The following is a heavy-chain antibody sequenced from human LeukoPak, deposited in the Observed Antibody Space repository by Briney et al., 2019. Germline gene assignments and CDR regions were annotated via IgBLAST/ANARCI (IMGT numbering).Heavy chain of an antibody. Sequence: GGSLRLPCAASGFTFSSYSMNWVRQAPGKGLEWVSYISSSTTTINYADSVKGRFTISRETAKNSLYLQMNSLRVEDTAVYYCARASPPDYWGQGTLVTVSS. J-gene: IGHJ4*02. V-gene: IGHV3-48*01. CDR3: ARASPPDY. CDR2: ISSSTTTI. CDR1: GFTFSSYS.